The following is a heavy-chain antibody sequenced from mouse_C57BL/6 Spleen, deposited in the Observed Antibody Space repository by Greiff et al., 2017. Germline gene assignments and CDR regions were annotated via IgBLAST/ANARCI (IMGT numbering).Heavy chain of an antibody. CDR2: INPSNGGT. Sequence: VQLQQPGTELVKPGASVKLSCKASGYTFTSYWMHWVKQRPGQGLAWIGNINPSNGGTNYNEKFKSKATLAVDKSSSTAYMQRSRLTSADSAVYYCARDYGSSSWFAYWGQGTLVTVSA. V-gene: IGHV1-53*01. D-gene: IGHD1-1*01. CDR3: ARDYGSSSWFAY. J-gene: IGHJ3*01. CDR1: GYTFTSYW.